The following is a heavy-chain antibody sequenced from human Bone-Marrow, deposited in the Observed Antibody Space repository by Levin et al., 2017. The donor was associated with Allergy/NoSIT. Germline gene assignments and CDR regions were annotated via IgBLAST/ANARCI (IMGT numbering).Heavy chain of an antibody. V-gene: IGHV3-9*01. J-gene: IGHJ6*02. CDR2: ISWNGGRI. D-gene: IGHD3-9*01. Sequence: GGSLRLSCAVSRFTLNKYAMHWVRQAPGKGLEWVSGISWNGGRIGYADSVRGRFTISRDNAKNSLYLQMNSLRPEDTALYYCARGGGDYDILSGSPLDVWGQGTTVTVSS. CDR1: RFTLNKYA. CDR3: ARGGGDYDILSGSPLDV.